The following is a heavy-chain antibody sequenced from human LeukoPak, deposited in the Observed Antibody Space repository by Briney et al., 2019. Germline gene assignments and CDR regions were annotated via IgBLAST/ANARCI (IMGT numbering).Heavy chain of an antibody. J-gene: IGHJ6*02. V-gene: IGHV3-74*01. CDR1: GFTFCSYW. CDR3: ARLYCSSTSCFRDYGMDV. CDR2: INSDGSST. Sequence: PGGSLRLSCAASGFTFCSYWMHWVRQAPGKGLVWVSRINSDGSSTSYADSVKGRFTISRDNAKNTLYLQMNSLRAEDTAVYYCARLYCSSTSCFRDYGMDVWGQGTTVTVSS. D-gene: IGHD2-2*01.